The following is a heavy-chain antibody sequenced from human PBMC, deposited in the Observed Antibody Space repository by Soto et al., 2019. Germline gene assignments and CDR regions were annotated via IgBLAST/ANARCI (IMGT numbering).Heavy chain of an antibody. CDR2: ISDAGGGS. CDR1: GFTFRIYT. Sequence: GSLTLSCSPAGFTFRIYTTLWVRPAGGNGMEYVSAISDAGGGSYYADTVKGRLTISRDDPKNTWNLQMINLRDEHAAVYDCVTGYCSGRSGIYWGQGTPVTVSS. D-gene: IGHD6-19*01. J-gene: IGHJ4*02. V-gene: IGHV3-64D*06. CDR3: VTGYCSGRSGIY.